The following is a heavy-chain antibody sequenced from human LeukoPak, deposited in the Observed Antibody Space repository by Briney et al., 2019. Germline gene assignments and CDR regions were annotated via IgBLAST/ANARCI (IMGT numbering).Heavy chain of an antibody. CDR1: GFTFSSDW. D-gene: IGHD2/OR15-2a*01. Sequence: GGSLRLSCAASGFTFSSDWMIWLRQAPEKGLEWVANIKEDGSATYYVDSVKGRFTISRDNAKNSLYLQMNSLRVEDTAVYYRARGGTQSPIDWGPGTLVTVSS. V-gene: IGHV3-7*01. CDR2: IKEDGSAT. CDR3: ARGGTQSPID. J-gene: IGHJ4*02.